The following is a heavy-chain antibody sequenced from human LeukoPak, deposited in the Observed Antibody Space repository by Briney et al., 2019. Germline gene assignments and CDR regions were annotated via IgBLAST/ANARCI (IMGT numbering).Heavy chain of an antibody. D-gene: IGHD2-2*01. V-gene: IGHV3-48*02. CDR2: ISSGSGTI. CDR1: GFTPSTYR. CDR3: ARDRYCSTSSCYPLDY. J-gene: IGHJ4*02. Sequence: PGGSLRLSCTASGFTPSTYRMNWVRQAPGKGLEWLSYISSGSGTIYYADSVKGRFTISRDNANNSLYLQMNSLRDEDTAVYYCARDRYCSTSSCYPLDYWGQGTLVTVSS.